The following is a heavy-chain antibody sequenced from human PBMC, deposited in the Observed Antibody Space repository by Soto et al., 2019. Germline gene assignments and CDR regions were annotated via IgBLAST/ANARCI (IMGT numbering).Heavy chain of an antibody. CDR1: GDSVSSNSAA. CDR3: ASSSSYYDSGTYYYRIHY. V-gene: IGHV6-1*01. J-gene: IGHJ4*02. D-gene: IGHD3-22*01. CDR2: TYYRSKWYN. Sequence: QVQLQQSGPGLVKPSQTLSLTCAISGDSVSSNSAAWNWIRQSPSRGLEWLGRTYYRSKWYNDYAISVKSRITINPDTSKNQFSLQLNSVTPEDTAVYYCASSSSYYDSGTYYYRIHYWGQGTLVTVSS.